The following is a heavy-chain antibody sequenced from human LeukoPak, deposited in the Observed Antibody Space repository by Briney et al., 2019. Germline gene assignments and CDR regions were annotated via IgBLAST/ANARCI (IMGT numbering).Heavy chain of an antibody. CDR1: GFTFTSSA. D-gene: IGHD6-13*01. CDR2: IVVGSGNT. Sequence: SVTVSCKASGFTFTSSAVQWVRQARGQRLEWIGWIVVGSGNTNYAQKFQERVTMTRDMSTSTAYMELSSLRSEDTAVYYCAVHPGFSSWTAHRGILDYWGQGTLVTVSS. V-gene: IGHV1-58*01. J-gene: IGHJ4*02. CDR3: AVHPGFSSWTAHRGILDY.